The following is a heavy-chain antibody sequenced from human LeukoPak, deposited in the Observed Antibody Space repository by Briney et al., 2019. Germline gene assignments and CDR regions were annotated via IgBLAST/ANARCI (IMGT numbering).Heavy chain of an antibody. CDR3: ARVRYYYDSSGSYRGEIRFDI. CDR1: GGSFSGYY. Sequence: PSETLSLTCAVYGGSFSGYYWSWIRQPPGKGLEWIGEINHSGSTNYNPSLKSRVTISVDTSKNQFSLKLSSVTAADTAVYYCARVRYYYDSSGSYRGEIRFDIWGQGTMVTVSS. J-gene: IGHJ3*02. CDR2: INHSGST. D-gene: IGHD3-22*01. V-gene: IGHV4-34*01.